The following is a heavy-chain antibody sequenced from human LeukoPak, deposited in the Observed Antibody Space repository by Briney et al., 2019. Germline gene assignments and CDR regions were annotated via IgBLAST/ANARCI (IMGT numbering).Heavy chain of an antibody. Sequence: PGGSLRLSCAASGFTFSSYAMGWVRQAPGKGLEWVSAISDSGAGTYYADSVKGRFTIPRDNSKNMLYLQMNSLRAEDTAVYYCAKDGQWLVYDDWGQGTLVTVSS. CDR1: GFTFSSYA. CDR2: ISDSGAGT. J-gene: IGHJ4*02. CDR3: AKDGQWLVYDD. D-gene: IGHD6-19*01. V-gene: IGHV3-23*01.